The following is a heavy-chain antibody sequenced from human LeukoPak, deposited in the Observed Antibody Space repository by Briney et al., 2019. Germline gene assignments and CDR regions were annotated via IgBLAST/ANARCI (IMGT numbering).Heavy chain of an antibody. V-gene: IGHV1-24*01. CDR1: GYTLTELS. Sequence: ASVTVSCKVSGYTLTELSMHWVRPAPGKGLEWMGGFDPEDGETIYAQKFQGRVTMTEDTSTDTAYMELSSLRSEDTAVYYCATDLLSPVEVAAFSYWGQGTLVTVSS. CDR2: FDPEDGET. D-gene: IGHD2-15*01. CDR3: ATDLLSPVEVAAFSY. J-gene: IGHJ4*02.